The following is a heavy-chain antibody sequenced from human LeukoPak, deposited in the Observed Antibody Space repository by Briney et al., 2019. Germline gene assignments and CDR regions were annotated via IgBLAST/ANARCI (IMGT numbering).Heavy chain of an antibody. CDR1: GYTFPIFA. Sequence: GASVTVSFTASGYTFPIFAISWVRHGPGQGLEWVGWISPYNGNTKSAQKFQGRVTMTTDISTSTAYMELRSLRSDDTAVYYCARDRNSGNFYFDFWGQGSLITVSS. CDR3: ARDRNSGNFYFDF. V-gene: IGHV1-18*01. CDR2: ISPYNGNT. J-gene: IGHJ4*02. D-gene: IGHD3-10*01.